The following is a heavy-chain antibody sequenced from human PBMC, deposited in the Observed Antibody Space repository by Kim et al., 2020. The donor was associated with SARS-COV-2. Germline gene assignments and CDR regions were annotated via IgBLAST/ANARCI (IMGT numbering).Heavy chain of an antibody. CDR1: GFTFSSYS. Sequence: GGSLRLSCAASGFTFSSYSMNWVRQAPGKGLEWVSYISSSSSTIYYADSVKGRFTISRDNAKNSLYLQMNSLRDEDTAVYYCARDRARYSSSDYYFDYWGQGTLVTVSS. CDR3: ARDRARYSSSDYYFDY. J-gene: IGHJ4*02. CDR2: ISSSSSTI. D-gene: IGHD6-6*01. V-gene: IGHV3-48*02.